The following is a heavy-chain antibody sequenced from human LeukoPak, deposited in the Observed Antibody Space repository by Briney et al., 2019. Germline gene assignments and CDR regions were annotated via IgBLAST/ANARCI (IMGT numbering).Heavy chain of an antibody. CDR3: ARSGEPYFDY. V-gene: IGHV5-51*01. D-gene: IGHD1-26*01. Sequence: GESLKISCKVSGYSFTTYWIGWARQMPGKGLEWMGIIYPGDSDTTYSPSFQGQVTISADKSISTAYLQWSSLKASDTAMYYCARSGEPYFDYWGQGTLVTVSS. CDR1: GYSFTTYW. CDR2: IYPGDSDT. J-gene: IGHJ4*02.